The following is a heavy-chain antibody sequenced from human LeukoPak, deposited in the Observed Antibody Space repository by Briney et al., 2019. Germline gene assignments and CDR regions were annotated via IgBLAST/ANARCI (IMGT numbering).Heavy chain of an antibody. CDR2: IGYDGTNE. D-gene: IGHD6-19*01. V-gene: IGHV3-33*01. CDR3: ARGSSSAWYQPQDY. Sequence: PGRSLRLSCAASGFTFSSYGMHWVRQAPGKGLEWVALIGYDGTNEYYADSVKGRFTISRDNSKNTLYVQMNSLRAEDTAVYYCARGSSSAWYQPQDYWGQGTLVTVSS. J-gene: IGHJ4*02. CDR1: GFTFSSYG.